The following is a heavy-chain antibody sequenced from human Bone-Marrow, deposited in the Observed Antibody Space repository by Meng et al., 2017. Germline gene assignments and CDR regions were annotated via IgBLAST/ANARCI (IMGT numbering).Heavy chain of an antibody. CDR3: ARGFIALAGENAFDV. D-gene: IGHD6-19*01. V-gene: IGHV1-8*01. CDR1: GFTFSGHD. CDR2: LNPDNGDT. J-gene: IGHJ3*01. Sequence: QGQLVQSGAGVKSPGASGKVSCKSSGFTFSGHDINWVRQTSGQGLEWLGRLNPDNGDTGYAHEFQGRVSISTDTSMTTAYMELSGLRSEDTAVYYCARGFIALAGENAFDVWGPGTVVTVSS.